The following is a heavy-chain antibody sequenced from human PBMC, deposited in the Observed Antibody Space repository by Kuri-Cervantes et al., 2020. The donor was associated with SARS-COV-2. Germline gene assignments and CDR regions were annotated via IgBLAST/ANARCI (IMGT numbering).Heavy chain of an antibody. D-gene: IGHD3-22*01. Sequence: ASVKVSCKVSGYTLTELSMHWVRQAPGKGLEWMGGFDPEDGETIYAQKFQGRVTMTEDTSTDTAYMELSSLRSEDTAVYYCARSRPQDSRLYYYDSSGYYYYFDYWGQGTLVTVSS. V-gene: IGHV1-24*01. J-gene: IGHJ4*02. CDR2: FDPEDGET. CDR1: GYTLTELS. CDR3: ARSRPQDSRLYYYDSSGYYYYFDY.